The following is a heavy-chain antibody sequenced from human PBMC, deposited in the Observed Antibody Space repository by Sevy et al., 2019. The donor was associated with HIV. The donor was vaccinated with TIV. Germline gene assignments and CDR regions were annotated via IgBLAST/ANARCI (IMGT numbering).Heavy chain of an antibody. CDR2: INHSGST. CDR3: ARGPDYYDSSGYDPWFDP. Sequence: SETLSLSCAVFGGSFSGYYWSWIRQPPGKGLEWIGEINHSGSTNYNPSLKSRVTMSVDTSKNQFPLKLSSVTAADTAMYYCARGPDYYDSSGYDPWFDPWGQGTLVTVSS. J-gene: IGHJ5*02. CDR1: GGSFSGYY. D-gene: IGHD3-22*01. V-gene: IGHV4-34*01.